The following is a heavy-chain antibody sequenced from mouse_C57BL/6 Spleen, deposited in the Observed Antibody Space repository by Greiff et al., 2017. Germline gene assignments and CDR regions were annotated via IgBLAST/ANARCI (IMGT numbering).Heavy chain of an antibody. CDR3: ASENDYGSYRWYFDV. V-gene: IGHV1-53*01. CDR1: GYTFTSYW. J-gene: IGHJ1*03. Sequence: VQLQQPGTELVRPGASVKLSCTASGYTFTSYWMHWVKQRPGQGLEWIGNIDPGNGGTDYNAKFQSKATMTVDKASSTAYMPLSSLTSEDSAVYDCASENDYGSYRWYFDVWGTGTTVTVSS. D-gene: IGHD1-1*01. CDR2: IDPGNGGT.